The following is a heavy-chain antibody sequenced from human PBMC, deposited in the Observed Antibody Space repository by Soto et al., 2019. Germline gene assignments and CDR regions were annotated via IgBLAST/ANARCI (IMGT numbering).Heavy chain of an antibody. CDR2: IIPIFGTA. D-gene: IGHD3-22*01. J-gene: IGHJ3*02. CDR3: YYYDSSGYFRSRGAFDI. V-gene: IGHV1-69*01. Sequence: QVQLVQSGAEVKKPGSSVKVSCKASGGTFSSYAISWVRQAPGQGLEWMGGIIPIFGTANYAQKFQGRVTITADESTRTAYMELSSLRSEDTAVYYCYYYDSSGYFRSRGAFDIWGQGTMVTVSS. CDR1: GGTFSSYA.